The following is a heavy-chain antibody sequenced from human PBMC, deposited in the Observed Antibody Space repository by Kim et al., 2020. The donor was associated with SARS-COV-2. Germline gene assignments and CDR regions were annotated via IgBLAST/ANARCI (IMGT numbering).Heavy chain of an antibody. D-gene: IGHD3-22*01. CDR2: IYYSGST. J-gene: IGHJ3*02. CDR1: GGSISSSSYY. V-gene: IGHV4-39*01. CDR3: ARRMIVVVITDAFDI. Sequence: SETLSLTCTVSGGSISSSSYYWGWIRQPPGKGLEWIGSIYYSGSTYYNPSLKSRVTISVDTSKNQFSLKLSSVTAADTAVYYCARRMIVVVITDAFDIWGQGTMVTVSS.